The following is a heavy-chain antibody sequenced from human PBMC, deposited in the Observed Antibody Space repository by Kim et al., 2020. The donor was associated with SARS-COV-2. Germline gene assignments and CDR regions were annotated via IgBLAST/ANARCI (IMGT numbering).Heavy chain of an antibody. V-gene: IGHV6-1*01. Sequence: YAGSVKSRITINPDTSKNQFSLQLNAVPPEDTAVYYCARAASSKGYLFDYWGQGTLVTVSS. J-gene: IGHJ4*02. CDR3: ARAASSKGYLFDY. D-gene: IGHD6-13*01.